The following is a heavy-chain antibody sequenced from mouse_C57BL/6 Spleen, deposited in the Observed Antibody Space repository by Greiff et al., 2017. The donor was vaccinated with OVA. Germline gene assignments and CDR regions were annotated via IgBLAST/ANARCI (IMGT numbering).Heavy chain of an antibody. V-gene: IGHV1-39*01. J-gene: IGHJ4*01. CDR2: INPNYGTT. D-gene: IGHD2-5*01. CDR3: ARNGRYSSYGEGCAMDD. Sequence: EVKLQESGPELVKPGASVKISCKASGYSFTDYNMNWVKQSTGKSLEWIGVINPNYGTTSYNQKFKGKATLTVDQSSSTAYMQINSLTSEDCAVYYGARNGRYSSYGEGCAMDDWGQGTSVTVSS. CDR1: GYSFTDYN.